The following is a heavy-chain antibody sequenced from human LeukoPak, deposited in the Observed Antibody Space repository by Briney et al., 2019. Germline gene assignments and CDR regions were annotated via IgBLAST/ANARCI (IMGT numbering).Heavy chain of an antibody. CDR1: GGSISSSSYY. J-gene: IGHJ4*02. CDR2: IYYSGST. D-gene: IGHD3-3*01. Sequence: SETLSLTCTVSGGSISSSSYYWGWIRQPPGKGLEWIGSIYYSGSTYYNPSLKSRVTIPVDTSKNQFSLKLSSVTAADTAVYYCARGGDTYYDFWSGYPTLFDYWGQGTLVTVSS. V-gene: IGHV4-39*01. CDR3: ARGGDTYYDFWSGYPTLFDY.